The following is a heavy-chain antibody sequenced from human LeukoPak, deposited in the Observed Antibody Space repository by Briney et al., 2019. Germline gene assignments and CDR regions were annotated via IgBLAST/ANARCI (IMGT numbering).Heavy chain of an antibody. D-gene: IGHD6-13*01. J-gene: IGHJ4*02. V-gene: IGHV4-4*07. CDR3: ARVLMWAAGTTTVTFDY. CDR2: IYTSGST. CDR1: GGSISSYY. Sequence: SETLSLTCTVSGGSISSYYWSWIRQPAGKGLEWIGRIYTSGSTNYNPSLKSRVTISVDTSKNQFSLKLSSVTAADTAVYYCARVLMWAAGTTTVTFDYWGQGTLVTVSS.